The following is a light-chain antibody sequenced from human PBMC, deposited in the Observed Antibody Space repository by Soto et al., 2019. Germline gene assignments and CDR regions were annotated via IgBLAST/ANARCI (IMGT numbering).Light chain of an antibody. CDR3: QQSYRIPPWT. CDR2: AAS. CDR1: QGISSY. J-gene: IGKJ1*01. V-gene: IGKV1-39*01. Sequence: DIQLTQSPSFLSASVGDRVTITCRASQGISSYLAWYQQKPGKAPKLLIYAASNLQSGVPSRFSGSGSGTDFALTISSLQPEDFATYYCQQSYRIPPWTFGQGTKVDIK.